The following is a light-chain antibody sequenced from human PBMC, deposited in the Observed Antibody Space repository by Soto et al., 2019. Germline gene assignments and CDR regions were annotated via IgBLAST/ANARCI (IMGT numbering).Light chain of an antibody. CDR3: NAYTSASTYV. CDR1: SSDIGIYNF. CDR2: NVY. Sequence: QSALTQPASVSGSPGQSITIFCTGTSSDIGIYNFVSWYQQHPGKAPKLMIYNVYSRPSVVSSRFSGSKSGNTASLTISWLQAENEADYYCNAYTSASTYVFGTGTKLTVL. J-gene: IGLJ1*01. V-gene: IGLV2-14*03.